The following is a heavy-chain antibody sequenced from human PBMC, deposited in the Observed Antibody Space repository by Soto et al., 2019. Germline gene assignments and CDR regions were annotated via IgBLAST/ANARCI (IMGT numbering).Heavy chain of an antibody. D-gene: IGHD5-18*01. CDR2: IDPSDSYT. V-gene: IGHV5-10-1*01. Sequence: ESLKISCKGSGYSFTSYWISWVRQMPGKRLEWMGRIDPSDSYTNYSPSFQGHVTISADKSISTAYLQWSSLKASDTAMYYCARTSMQSRGYSYGHGGMDVWGQGTTVTVSS. CDR1: GYSFTSYW. CDR3: ARTSMQSRGYSYGHGGMDV. J-gene: IGHJ6*02.